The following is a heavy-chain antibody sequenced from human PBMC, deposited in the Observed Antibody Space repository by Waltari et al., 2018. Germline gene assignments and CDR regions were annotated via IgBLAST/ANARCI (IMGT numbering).Heavy chain of an antibody. Sequence: EVQLVESGGGLVKHGGSLRPSCEASDFAFSHAWRNWVRQAPGKGLEWVGRIKSRTDGGTTDFAAPVRGRFTISRDDSKNLLYLQMNSLKTEDTAVYYCTSRYGGAYWGQGTLVIVSP. CDR2: IKSRTDGGTT. CDR3: TSRYGGAY. D-gene: IGHD3-10*01. CDR1: DFAFSHAW. V-gene: IGHV3-15*07. J-gene: IGHJ4*02.